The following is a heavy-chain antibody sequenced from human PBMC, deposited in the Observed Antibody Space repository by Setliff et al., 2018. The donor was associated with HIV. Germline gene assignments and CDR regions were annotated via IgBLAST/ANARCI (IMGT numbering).Heavy chain of an antibody. J-gene: IGHJ4*02. CDR1: GFTFSNSG. CDR2: TPNDGSYK. D-gene: IGHD6-13*01. Sequence: GGSLRLSCAASGFTFSNSGIHWVRQAPGKGLEWVAFTPNDGSYKNYADSVKGRFTISRDNSKNTLYLQMDSLRAEDTAVYYCTKNLYSSRWSPLDYWGQGTLVTVSS. CDR3: TKNLYSSRWSPLDY. V-gene: IGHV3-30*02.